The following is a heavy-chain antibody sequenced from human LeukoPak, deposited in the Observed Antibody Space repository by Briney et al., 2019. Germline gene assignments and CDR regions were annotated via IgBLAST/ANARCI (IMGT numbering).Heavy chain of an antibody. CDR3: ARYYYDSSGHYYFDY. V-gene: IGHV3-21*01. CDR1: GFTFSSYS. Sequence: GGSLRLSCAASGFTFSSYSMNWVRQAPGKGLEWVSSISSSSSYIYYADSVKGRFTISRDNAKNSLYLQMNSLGAEDTAIYYCARYYYDSSGHYYFDYWGQGTLVTVSS. CDR2: ISSSSSYI. J-gene: IGHJ4*02. D-gene: IGHD3-22*01.